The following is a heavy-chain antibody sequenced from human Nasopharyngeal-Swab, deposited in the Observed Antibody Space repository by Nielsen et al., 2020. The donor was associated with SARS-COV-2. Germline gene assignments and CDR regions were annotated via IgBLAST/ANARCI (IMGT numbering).Heavy chain of an antibody. CDR3: AREVWESYYYYYYMDV. Sequence: GGSLRLSCAASGFTFSSYWMSWVRQAPGKGLEWVANIKQDGSEKYYVDSVKGRFTISRDNAKNSLYLQMNSLRAEDTAVYYCAREVWESYYYYYYMDVWGKGTTVTVSS. J-gene: IGHJ6*03. CDR2: IKQDGSEK. CDR1: GFTFSSYW. D-gene: IGHD3-16*01. V-gene: IGHV3-7*03.